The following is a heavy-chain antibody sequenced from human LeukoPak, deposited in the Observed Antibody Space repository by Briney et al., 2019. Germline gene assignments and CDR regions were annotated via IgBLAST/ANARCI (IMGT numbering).Heavy chain of an antibody. CDR3: ARSGWEVIRT. J-gene: IGHJ5*02. Sequence: PSETLSLTCTVSGASLDSHDWTWIRQPPGKGLEWIWYVFSTGTADYNPSLRGRVTISMDMSKNQFSLNLTSVTTADTAVYYCARSGWEVIRTWGQGTLVAVSS. D-gene: IGHD1-26*01. CDR1: GASLDSHD. CDR2: VFSTGTA. V-gene: IGHV4-59*11.